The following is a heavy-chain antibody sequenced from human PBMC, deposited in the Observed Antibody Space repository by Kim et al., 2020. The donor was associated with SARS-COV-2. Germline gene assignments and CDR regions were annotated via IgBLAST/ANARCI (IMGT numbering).Heavy chain of an antibody. Sequence: SPTLKSRLTITKDTSKNQVVLTMTNMDPVDTAKYYCAHRSAVTSKFFDYWGQGTLVTVSS. J-gene: IGHJ4*02. CDR3: AHRSAVTSKFFDY. V-gene: IGHV2-5*01. D-gene: IGHD6-19*01.